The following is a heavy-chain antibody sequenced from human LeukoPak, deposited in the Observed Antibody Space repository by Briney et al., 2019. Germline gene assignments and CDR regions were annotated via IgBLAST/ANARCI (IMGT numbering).Heavy chain of an antibody. V-gene: IGHV4-59*11. CDR1: GGSISSHY. D-gene: IGHD6-13*01. Sequence: SETLYLTCTVSGGSISSHYWSWIRQPPGKGLEWIGYIYYSGSTNYNPSLKSRVTISVDTSKNQFSLKLSSVTAADTAVYYCARTYSSSWYEYYFDYWGQGTLVTVSS. CDR2: IYYSGST. CDR3: ARTYSSSWYEYYFDY. J-gene: IGHJ4*02.